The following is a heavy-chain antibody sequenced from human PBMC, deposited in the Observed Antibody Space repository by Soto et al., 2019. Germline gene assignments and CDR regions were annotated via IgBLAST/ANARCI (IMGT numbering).Heavy chain of an antibody. CDR3: ARALLLPGYYTHDAFDI. D-gene: IGHD3-9*01. V-gene: IGHV4-59*01. CDR2: IYYSGST. CDR1: AGSISRYH. Sequence: SEALCLTCTGSAGSISRYHCIGCRLPPGKGLEWIGYIYYSGSTNYNPSLKSRVTISVDTSKNQFSLKLSSVTAADTAVYYCARALLLPGYYTHDAFDIRCQGRMVT. J-gene: IGHJ3*02.